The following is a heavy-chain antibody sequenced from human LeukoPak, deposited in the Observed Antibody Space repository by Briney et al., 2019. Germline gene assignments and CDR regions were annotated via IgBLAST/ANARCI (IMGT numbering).Heavy chain of an antibody. CDR3: ARGLGYSGYEYDY. CDR1: GGSFSGYY. CDR2: INHSGST. D-gene: IGHD5-12*01. V-gene: IGHV4-34*01. Sequence: NASETLSLTCAVYGGSFSGYYWSWIRQPPGKGLEWIGEINHSGSTNFNPSLKSRVTISVDTSKNQFSLKLISVTAADTAVYYCARGLGYSGYEYDYWGQGTLVTVSS. J-gene: IGHJ4*02.